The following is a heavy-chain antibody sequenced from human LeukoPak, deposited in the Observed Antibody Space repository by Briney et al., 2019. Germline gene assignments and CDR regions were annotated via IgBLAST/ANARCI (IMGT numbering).Heavy chain of an antibody. Sequence: GGSLRLSCAVSGFTFSNYGMSWVRQAPGKGLEWVSAISGSGGSTYYADSVKGRFTISRDNSKNTLYLQMNSLRAEDTAVYYCARGHRGWYDYWGQGTLVTVSS. J-gene: IGHJ4*02. CDR3: ARGHRGWYDY. D-gene: IGHD6-19*01. V-gene: IGHV3-23*01. CDR2: ISGSGGST. CDR1: GFTFSNYG.